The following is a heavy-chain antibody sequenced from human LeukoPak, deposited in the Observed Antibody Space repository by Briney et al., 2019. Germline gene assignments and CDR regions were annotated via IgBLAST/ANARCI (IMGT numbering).Heavy chain of an antibody. D-gene: IGHD3-22*01. V-gene: IGHV3-23*01. CDR3: AKLGAYDSSGYYYQYFDY. CDR1: GFTFSSYA. CDR2: ISGSGGST. J-gene: IGHJ4*02. Sequence: GGSLRLSCVASGFTFSSYAMTWVRQAPGKGLEWVSTISGSGGSTYYADSVKGRFTISRDNSKNTLYLQMNSLRAEDTAVYYCAKLGAYDSSGYYYQYFDYWGQGTLVTVSS.